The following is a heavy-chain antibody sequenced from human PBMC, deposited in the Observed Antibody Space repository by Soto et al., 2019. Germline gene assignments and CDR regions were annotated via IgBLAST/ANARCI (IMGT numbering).Heavy chain of an antibody. CDR2: ISYDGSNK. D-gene: IGHD3-16*01. CDR3: TRVMRRYERNSPTLGAFDI. J-gene: IGHJ3*02. CDR1: GFTFSSYG. Sequence: PGGSLRLSCAASGFTFSSYGMHWVRQAPGKGLEWVAVISYDGSNKYYADSVKGRFTISRDNSKSIAYLQMNSLKTEDTAVYYCTRVMRRYERNSPTLGAFDIWGQGTMVTVSS. V-gene: IGHV3-30*03.